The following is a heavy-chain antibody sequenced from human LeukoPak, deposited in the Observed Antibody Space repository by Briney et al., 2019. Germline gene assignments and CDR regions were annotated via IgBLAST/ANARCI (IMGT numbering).Heavy chain of an antibody. D-gene: IGHD3-10*01. V-gene: IGHV3-23*01. J-gene: IGHJ4*02. CDR2: ISGSGGST. CDR1: GFTFSSYA. Sequence: GGSLRLSCAASGFTFSSYAMSWVRQAPGKGLEWVSAISGSGGSTYYAASVKGRFTISRDNSKNTLYLQVNSLRAEDTAVYYCARWFGPKRPGYFDYWGQGTLVTVSS. CDR3: ARWFGPKRPGYFDY.